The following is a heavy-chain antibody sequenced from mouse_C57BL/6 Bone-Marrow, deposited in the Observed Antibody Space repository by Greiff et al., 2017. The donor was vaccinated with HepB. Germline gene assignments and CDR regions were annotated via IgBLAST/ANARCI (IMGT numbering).Heavy chain of an antibody. CDR3: ARSDYDGYYYLDY. Sequence: QVQLQQPGAELVMPGASVKLSCKASGYTFTSYWMHWVKQRPGQGLEWIGDIDPSDSYTNYNQKFKGKSTLTVDKSSSTAYMQLSSLTSEDSAVYYCARSDYDGYYYLDYWGQGTTLTVSS. CDR2: IDPSDSYT. CDR1: GYTFTSYW. V-gene: IGHV1-69*01. D-gene: IGHD2-3*01. J-gene: IGHJ2*01.